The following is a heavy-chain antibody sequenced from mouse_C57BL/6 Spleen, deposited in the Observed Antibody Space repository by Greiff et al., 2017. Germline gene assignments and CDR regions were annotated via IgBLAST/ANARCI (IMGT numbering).Heavy chain of an antibody. D-gene: IGHD1-1*01. J-gene: IGHJ3*01. CDR2: IYPRSGNT. CDR3: ARRGSSSPWFAY. CDR1: GYTFTSYG. Sequence: VKLMESGAELARPGASVKLSCKASGYTFTSYGISWVKQRTGQGLEWIGEIYPRSGNTYYNEKFKGKATLTADKSSSTAYMELRSLTSEDSAVYFCARRGSSSPWFAYWGQGTLVTVSA. V-gene: IGHV1-81*01.